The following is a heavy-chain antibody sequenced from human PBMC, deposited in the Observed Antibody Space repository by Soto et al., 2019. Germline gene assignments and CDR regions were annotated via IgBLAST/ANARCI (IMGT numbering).Heavy chain of an antibody. V-gene: IGHV4-34*01. D-gene: IGHD3-3*01. CDR2: INHTGGT. Sequence: SETLSLTCAVYGGSVNGYYWNWIRQPPGKGLEWIGEINHTGGTHYNPSLKSRVTMSVDTSKNQFSLRLSSVTAADTAIYYCATRITVFGLLIPPFEPWGQGTQVTSPQ. CDR1: GGSVNGYY. CDR3: ATRITVFGLLIPPFEP. J-gene: IGHJ5*02.